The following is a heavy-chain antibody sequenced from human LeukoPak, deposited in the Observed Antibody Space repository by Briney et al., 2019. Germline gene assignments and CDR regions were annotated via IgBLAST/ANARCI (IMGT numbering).Heavy chain of an antibody. CDR1: GGSFSGYY. Sequence: SETLSLTCAVYGGSFSGYYWSWIRQPPGKGLGWIGEINHSGSTNYNPSLKSRVTISVDTSKNQFSLKLSSVTAADTAVYYCARGRDTAMVDYWGQGTLVTVSS. CDR2: INHSGST. D-gene: IGHD5-18*01. V-gene: IGHV4-34*01. J-gene: IGHJ4*02. CDR3: ARGRDTAMVDY.